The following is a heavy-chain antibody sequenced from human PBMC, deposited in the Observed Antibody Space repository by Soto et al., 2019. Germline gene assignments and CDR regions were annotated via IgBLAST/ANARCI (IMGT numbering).Heavy chain of an antibody. Sequence: PGRSLRLSWAASGFTFSSHGMRWVRQAPGKGLVWVAVISYDGSNKYYADSVKGRFTISRDNSKNTPYLQMNSLRAEDTAVYYCARDRSDIVLVPAAMAGMDVWGQGTTVTVSS. V-gene: IGHV3-30-3*01. CDR3: ARDRSDIVLVPAAMAGMDV. D-gene: IGHD2-2*01. CDR2: ISYDGSNK. J-gene: IGHJ6*02. CDR1: GFTFSSHG.